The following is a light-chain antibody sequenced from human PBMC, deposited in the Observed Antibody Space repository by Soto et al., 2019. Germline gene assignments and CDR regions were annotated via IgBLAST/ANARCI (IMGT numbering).Light chain of an antibody. J-gene: IGLJ1*01. Sequence: QSVLTQPPSVSGAPGQRVTIAFTGNGSNLGTGFDVHWYRQFPGRAPKLLLSGTSHRPSGVPDRFSGAKSGTSASLAITGLQADDEADDYCQTSHSGLIGLIFGTGTKLTVL. CDR3: QTSHSGLIGLI. CDR1: GSNLGTGFD. V-gene: IGLV1-40*01. CDR2: GTS.